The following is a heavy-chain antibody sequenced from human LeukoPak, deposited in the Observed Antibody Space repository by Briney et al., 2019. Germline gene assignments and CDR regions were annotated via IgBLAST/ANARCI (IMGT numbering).Heavy chain of an antibody. J-gene: IGHJ4*02. D-gene: IGHD1-26*01. V-gene: IGHV1-3*01. CDR3: ARDGRSGSYRY. CDR1: GYTFTSYA. Sequence: ASVKVSCKASGYTFTSYAMHWVRQAPGQRLEWMGWINAGNGSTKYSQKFQGRVTITRDTSASTAYMELSSLRSEDTAVYYCARDGRSGSYRYWGQGTLVTVSS. CDR2: INAGNGST.